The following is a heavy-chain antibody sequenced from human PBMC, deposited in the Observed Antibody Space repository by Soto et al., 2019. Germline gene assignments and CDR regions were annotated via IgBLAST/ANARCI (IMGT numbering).Heavy chain of an antibody. D-gene: IGHD2-2*01. J-gene: IGHJ6*02. CDR2: VSPYNGDT. CDR1: GYTFTTYG. CDR3: AREVGHMDV. V-gene: IGHV1-18*04. Sequence: ASVKVSCKASGYTFTTYGINWVRQAPGQGLEWMEWVSPYNGDTSYAQKVQGRVTMTTDTSTTTAYLELRSLRSDDTAVYYCAREVGHMDVWGQGTTVTVSS.